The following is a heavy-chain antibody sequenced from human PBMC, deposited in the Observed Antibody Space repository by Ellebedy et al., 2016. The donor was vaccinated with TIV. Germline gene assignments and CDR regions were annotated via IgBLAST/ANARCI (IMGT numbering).Heavy chain of an antibody. CDR1: GYTFTSYA. J-gene: IGHJ3*02. CDR3: AREILSSSWSRDKDAFDI. D-gene: IGHD6-13*01. Sequence: ASVKVSCKASGYTFTSYAMHWVRQAPGQRLEWMGWINAGNGNTKYSQKFQGRVTITRDTSASTAYMELSSLRSEDTAVYYCAREILSSSWSRDKDAFDIWGQGTMVTVSS. V-gene: IGHV1-3*01. CDR2: INAGNGNT.